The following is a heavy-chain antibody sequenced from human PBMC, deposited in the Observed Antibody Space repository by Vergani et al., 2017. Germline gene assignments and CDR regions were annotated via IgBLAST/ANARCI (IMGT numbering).Heavy chain of an antibody. J-gene: IGHJ5*02. D-gene: IGHD1/OR15-1a*01. V-gene: IGHV3-11*01. CDR1: GFIFSDYY. CDR2: ISDGGETK. Sequence: QVQLVASGGGLVRPGGSLRLSCAASGFIFSDYYMTWIRQTPGKGLEWLAHISDGGETKMYAESLKGRFTVSRDNTKNLLILQMKTLKVDDTATYYCGRKQSPASLMDKPIDICGQGTRVTVSS. CDR3: GRKQSPASLMDKPIDI.